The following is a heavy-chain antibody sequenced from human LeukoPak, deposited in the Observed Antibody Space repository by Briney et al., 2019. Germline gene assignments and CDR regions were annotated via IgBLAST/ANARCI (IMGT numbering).Heavy chain of an antibody. CDR1: GFSFSTYN. CDR2: IYSSSSHI. Sequence: GGSLRLSCAASGFSFSTYNMNWVRQVPGKGLEWVSSIYSSSSHIYYADSVKGRFTIPRDNAKNSLFLEMNSLRAEDTAVYYCARGMGVVPRAFDIWGQGTLVTVSS. CDR3: ARGMGVVPRAFDI. D-gene: IGHD2-21*01. V-gene: IGHV3-21*04. J-gene: IGHJ3*02.